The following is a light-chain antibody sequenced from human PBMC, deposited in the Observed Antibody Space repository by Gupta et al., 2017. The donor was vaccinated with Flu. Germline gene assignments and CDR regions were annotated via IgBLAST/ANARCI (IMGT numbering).Light chain of an antibody. CDR2: DAS. J-gene: IGKJ4*01. CDR3: QHRSDWPPT. Sequence: EIVLTQSPATLSLSPGERATLSCWASQSVGRYLAWYQQKSGQAPRLLIYDASKRATGIPARFSGSGSGTDFTLTISSLEPEDFAVYHCQHRSDWPPTFGGGTKVQIK. V-gene: IGKV3-11*01. CDR1: QSVGRY.